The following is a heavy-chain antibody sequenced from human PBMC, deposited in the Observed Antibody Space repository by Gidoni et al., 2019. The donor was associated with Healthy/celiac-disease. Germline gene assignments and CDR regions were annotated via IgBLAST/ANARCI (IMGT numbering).Heavy chain of an antibody. D-gene: IGHD2-2*01. CDR2: TYYRSKWYN. Sequence: QVQLQQSGPGLVKPSQTLPLTCPIPGDSVLSTSPSCNWIRQSPSRGLEWLGRTYYRSKWYNDYAVSVKSRITINPDTSKNQFSLQLNSVTPEDTAVDYCARGANPGGYCSSTSCYGFDYWGQGTLVTVSS. J-gene: IGHJ4*02. CDR1: GDSVLSTSPS. CDR3: ARGANPGGYCSSTSCYGFDY. V-gene: IGHV6-1*01.